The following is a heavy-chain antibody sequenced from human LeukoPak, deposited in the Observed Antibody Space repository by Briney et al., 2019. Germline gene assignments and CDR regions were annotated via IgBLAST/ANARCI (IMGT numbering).Heavy chain of an antibody. CDR2: ISSSSGFI. CDR1: GFTFSSYS. D-gene: IGHD3-10*01. J-gene: IGHJ2*01. Sequence: GGSLRLSCAASGFTFSSYSMSWVRQGPGKGLEWVSTISSSSGFIYYADSTKGRFTISRDNAKSSLYMQMNSLRAEDTAVYYCARGHYDSGSYYNWYFDLWGRGTLVTVSS. V-gene: IGHV3-21*01. CDR3: ARGHYDSGSYYNWYFDL.